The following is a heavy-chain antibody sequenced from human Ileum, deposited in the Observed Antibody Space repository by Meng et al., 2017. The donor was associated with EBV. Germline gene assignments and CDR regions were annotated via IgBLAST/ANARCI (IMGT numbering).Heavy chain of an antibody. CDR2: INSDGSNT. J-gene: IGHJ4*02. D-gene: IGHD4-17*01. V-gene: IGHV3-74*01. CDR1: GFTFSSFW. Sequence: RVESGGTLFQPGGSLRLSCAASGFTFSSFWIHWVRQAPGKGLVWVSRINSDGSNTNYADSVKGRFTISRDNAKKTLYLQMNSLRAEDTAMYYCAISITVTTDYWGQGTLVTVSS. CDR3: AISITVTTDY.